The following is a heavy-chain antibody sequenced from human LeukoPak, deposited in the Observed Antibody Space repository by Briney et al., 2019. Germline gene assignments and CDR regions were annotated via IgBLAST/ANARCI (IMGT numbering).Heavy chain of an antibody. Sequence: SETLSLTCTVSGGSISSYYWNWIRQPPGKGLEWIGYIYYSGSTNYNPSLKSRVTISVDTSKNQFSLKLSSVTAADTAVYYCATKLGYSGYDGGNWFDPWGQGTLVTVSS. D-gene: IGHD5-12*01. J-gene: IGHJ5*02. CDR2: IYYSGST. V-gene: IGHV4-59*01. CDR1: GGSISSYY. CDR3: ATKLGYSGYDGGNWFDP.